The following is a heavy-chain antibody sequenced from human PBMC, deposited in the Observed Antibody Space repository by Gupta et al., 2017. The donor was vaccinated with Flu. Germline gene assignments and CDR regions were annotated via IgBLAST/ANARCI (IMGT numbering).Heavy chain of an antibody. J-gene: IGHJ5*02. CDR2: IYYSGPT. Sequence: QMQLVASGPGLVRPSETLSLTCTVSGGSVRSGVHYWNWFRQPPGKGLEWIGYIYYSGPTTYNPSLQSRVSFSVDTSKNQFSLKLTSVTEADTAVYYCAREGLDCSGGTCSNYFDPWGQGALVTVSS. CDR1: GGSVRSGVHY. D-gene: IGHD2-8*02. CDR3: AREGLDCSGGTCSNYFDP. V-gene: IGHV4-61*08.